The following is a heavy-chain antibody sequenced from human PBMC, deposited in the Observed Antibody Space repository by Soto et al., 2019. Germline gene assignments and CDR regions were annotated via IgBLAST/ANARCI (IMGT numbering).Heavy chain of an antibody. V-gene: IGHV1-2*04. CDR2: INPNSGGT. D-gene: IGHD2-15*01. Sequence: ASVKVSCKASGYTFTGYYMHWVRQAPGQGLEWMGWINPNSGGTNYAQKFQGWVTMTRDTSISTAYMELSRLRSDDTAVYYCARDSNVVVVAATPSSFDYWGQGTLVTVSS. J-gene: IGHJ4*02. CDR3: ARDSNVVVVAATPSSFDY. CDR1: GYTFTGYY.